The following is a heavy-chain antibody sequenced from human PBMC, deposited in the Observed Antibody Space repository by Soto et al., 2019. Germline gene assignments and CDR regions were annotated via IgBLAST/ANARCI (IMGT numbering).Heavy chain of an antibody. CDR1: GGSISSSSYY. J-gene: IGHJ5*02. D-gene: IGHD6-6*01. CDR2: IYYSGST. Sequence: SETLSLTCTVSGGSISSSSYYWGWIRQPPGKGLEWIGSIYYSGSTYYNPSLKSRVTISVDTSKNQFSRKLSSVTAADTAVYYCARHEYSSSSWFDPWGQGTLVTVSS. CDR3: ARHEYSSSSWFDP. V-gene: IGHV4-39*01.